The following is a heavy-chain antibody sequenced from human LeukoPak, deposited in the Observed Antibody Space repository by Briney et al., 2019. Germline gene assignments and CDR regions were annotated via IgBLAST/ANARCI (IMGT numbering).Heavy chain of an antibody. CDR1: GGSISSYY. V-gene: IGHV4-4*07. Sequence: PSETLSLTCTVSGGSISSYYWSWIRQPAGKGLEWIGRIYTSGSTNYNPSLKSRVTMSVDTSKNQFSLKLSSVTAADTAVYYCAREGSMVRGTPAYYYYYMDVWGKATTVTVSS. J-gene: IGHJ6*03. D-gene: IGHD3-10*01. CDR3: AREGSMVRGTPAYYYYYMDV. CDR2: IYTSGST.